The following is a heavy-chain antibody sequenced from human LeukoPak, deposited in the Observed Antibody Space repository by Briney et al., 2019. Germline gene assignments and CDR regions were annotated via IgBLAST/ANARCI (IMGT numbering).Heavy chain of an antibody. CDR3: ARQGNCAGGNCYNWFGP. D-gene: IGHD2-8*02. J-gene: IGHJ5*02. CDR1: GYSLSSGYY. CDR2: IYHSGTI. V-gene: IGHV4-38-2*01. Sequence: SETLSLTCSVSGYSLSSGYYWGWIRQPPGKGLEWIGTIYHSGTIYYNPSLKSRVTISVDTSQNQFSLKVTSVTAADTAVYYCARQGNCAGGNCYNWFGPWGQGTLVTVSS.